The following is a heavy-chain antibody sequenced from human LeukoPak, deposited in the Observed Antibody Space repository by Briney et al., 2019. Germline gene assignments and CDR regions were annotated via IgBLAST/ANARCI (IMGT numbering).Heavy chain of an antibody. Sequence: SETLSLTCTVSGGSISSYYWSWIRQPPGKGLEWIGYIYCSGSTNYNPSLKSRVTISVDTSKNQFSLKLSSVTAADTAVYYCARAYDFWSGYRFDPWGQGTLVTVSS. CDR1: GGSISSYY. V-gene: IGHV4-59*01. CDR2: IYCSGST. D-gene: IGHD3-3*01. J-gene: IGHJ5*02. CDR3: ARAYDFWSGYRFDP.